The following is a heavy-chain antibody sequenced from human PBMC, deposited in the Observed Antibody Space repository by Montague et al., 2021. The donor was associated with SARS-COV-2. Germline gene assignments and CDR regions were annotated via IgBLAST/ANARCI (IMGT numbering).Heavy chain of an antibody. J-gene: IGHJ4*02. CDR1: GGSFGDDH. CDR2: IKQSGST. CDR3: ARGHLSVSMIVVVFTSASYYFGY. V-gene: IGHV4-34*01. D-gene: IGHD3-22*01. Sequence: ETLSLTCGVYGGSFGDDHWSWIRQPPGKGLDWIGDIKQSGSTNYNPSXXSRVTISVDTSRNQFSLKLTSVTAADTAVYFCARGHLSVSMIVVVFTSASYYFGYWGQGALVTVSS.